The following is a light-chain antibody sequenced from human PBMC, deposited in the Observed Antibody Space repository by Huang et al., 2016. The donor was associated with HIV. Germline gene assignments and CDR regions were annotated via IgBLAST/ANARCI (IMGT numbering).Light chain of an antibody. J-gene: IGKJ2*01. Sequence: ERVMTQSPDILSVSPGETATLSCRASQVVSSNLAWYRQKPGQAPSLLIYGASTRVSGIPARFNGSGSGIAFTLTISSVQSEDFAVYYCQQYNNWPRTFGQGTKLEIK. V-gene: IGKV3-15*01. CDR1: QVVSSN. CDR2: GAS. CDR3: QQYNNWPRT.